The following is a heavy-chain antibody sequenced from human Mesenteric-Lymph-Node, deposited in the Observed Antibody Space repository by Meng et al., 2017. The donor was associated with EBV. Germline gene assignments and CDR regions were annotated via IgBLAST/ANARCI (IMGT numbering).Heavy chain of an antibody. Sequence: VQLGGAGGGLVKPGWSLTLSWAASGFTFSDYYRNWIRQAPGKGLEWVSYISDSGSRIYYADSVKGRFTISRDNAENSLYLQMNNLRAEDTAVYYCARARKPPADLLYWGQGALVTVSS. CDR1: GFTFSDYY. J-gene: IGHJ4*02. CDR3: ARARKPPADLLY. D-gene: IGHD2-2*01. V-gene: IGHV3-11*01. CDR2: ISDSGSRI.